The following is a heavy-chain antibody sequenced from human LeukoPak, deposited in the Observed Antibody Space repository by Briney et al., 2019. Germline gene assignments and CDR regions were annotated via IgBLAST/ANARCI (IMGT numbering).Heavy chain of an antibody. CDR2: ISRNGDST. Sequence: GGSLRLSCAASGFTFTGYWMSWVRQAPGKGLEYVSAISRNGDSTYYANSVKGRFTISRDNSKNTPYLQMGSLRAEDMAVYYCARAPRIGGTYSYYYYAMDVWGQGTTVTVSS. D-gene: IGHD1-26*01. V-gene: IGHV3-64*01. CDR3: ARAPRIGGTYSYYYYAMDV. CDR1: GFTFTGYW. J-gene: IGHJ6*02.